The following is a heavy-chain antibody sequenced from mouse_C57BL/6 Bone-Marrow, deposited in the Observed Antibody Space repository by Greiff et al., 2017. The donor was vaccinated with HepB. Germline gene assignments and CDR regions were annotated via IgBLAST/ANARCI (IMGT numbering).Heavy chain of an antibody. V-gene: IGHV1-26*01. J-gene: IGHJ4*01. Sequence: EVQLQQSGPELVKPGASVKISCKASGYTFTDYYMNWVKQSHGKSLEWIGDINPNNGGTSYNQKFKGKATLTVDKSSSTAYMELRSLTSEDSAVYYCARRHYGRDAMDYWGQGTSVTVSS. CDR1: GYTFTDYY. D-gene: IGHD1-1*01. CDR2: INPNNGGT. CDR3: ARRHYGRDAMDY.